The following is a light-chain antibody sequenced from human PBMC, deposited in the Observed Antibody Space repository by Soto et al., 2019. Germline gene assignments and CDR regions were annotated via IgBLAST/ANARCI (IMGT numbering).Light chain of an antibody. CDR2: DAS. V-gene: IGKV1-5*01. Sequence: DVQMTQSPSTLSASIGERITISCRANQGISNFLAWYQQKPGKAPKLLIYDASTLESGVPSRFRGSGSGTEFTLTISSLQPDDFATYFCRQYNSYSWTFGRGTKVDIK. J-gene: IGKJ1*01. CDR1: QGISNF. CDR3: RQYNSYSWT.